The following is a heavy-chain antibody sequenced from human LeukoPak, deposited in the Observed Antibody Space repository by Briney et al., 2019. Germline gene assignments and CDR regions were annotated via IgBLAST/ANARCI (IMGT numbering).Heavy chain of an antibody. CDR1: GYTFTSYA. V-gene: IGHV7-4-1*02. J-gene: IGHJ4*02. Sequence: ASVKVSCKASGYTFTSYAMNWVRQAPGQGLEWMGWINTNTGNPTYAQGFTGRFVFSLDTSVSTAYLQISSLKAEDTAVYYCARDSTFRYYGSGSSHPDAFDYWGQGTLVTVSS. CDR2: INTNTGNP. CDR3: ARDSTFRYYGSGSSHPDAFDY. D-gene: IGHD3-10*01.